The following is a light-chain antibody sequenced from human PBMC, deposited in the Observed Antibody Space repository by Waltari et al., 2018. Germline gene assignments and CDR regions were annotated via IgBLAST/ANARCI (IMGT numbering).Light chain of an antibody. Sequence: QSVLTQPPSVSGAPGPRVTISCTGSWSTIGAGYDFHWYQQLPGKAPTLLVYGVNTRPPGVPDRFFGSKSGTSASLAIPGLQPEDEADYYCQSYDTSLGVVFGGGTKLTVL. V-gene: IGLV1-40*01. J-gene: IGLJ2*01. CDR3: QSYDTSLGVV. CDR2: GVN. CDR1: WSTIGAGYD.